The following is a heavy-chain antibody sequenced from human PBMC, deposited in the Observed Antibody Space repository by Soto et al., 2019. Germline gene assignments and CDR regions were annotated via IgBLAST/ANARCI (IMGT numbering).Heavy chain of an antibody. J-gene: IGHJ5*02. V-gene: IGHV1-18*01. Sequence: QVQLVQSGAEVKKPGASVKVSCKASGYTFINYGISSVRQTPGQGLEWMGWVSAYSGNTNYAQKLQGRVTMTTDTSTSTAYMELRSLTSDDTAVYYCEGGVSCLDPWGQGTLVIVAS. D-gene: IGHD6-13*01. CDR1: GYTFINYG. CDR3: EGGVSCLDP. CDR2: VSAYSGNT.